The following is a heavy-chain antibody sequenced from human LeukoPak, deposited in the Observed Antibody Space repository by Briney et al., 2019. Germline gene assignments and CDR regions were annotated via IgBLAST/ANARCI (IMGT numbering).Heavy chain of an antibody. D-gene: IGHD6-19*01. CDR1: GFTFSSYG. Sequence: PGGSLRLSCAASGFTFSSYGITWVRQAPGKGLEWVSTISATGGSTYYADSVKGRFTISRDNSKDTLYLQMNNLRAEDTAVYYCAKGGYSSGWRNYFDYWGQGTLVTVSS. CDR3: AKGGYSSGWRNYFDY. V-gene: IGHV3-23*01. J-gene: IGHJ4*02. CDR2: ISATGGST.